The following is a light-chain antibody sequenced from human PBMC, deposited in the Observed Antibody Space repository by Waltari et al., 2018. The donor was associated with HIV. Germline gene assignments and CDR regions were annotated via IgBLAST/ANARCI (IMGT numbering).Light chain of an antibody. Sequence: QLALTQSPSASASLGASVRLTCTLTSGHSDYAIAWHQQQPEKGPRFLRKLDSDGSHIKGDGVPERFSGSSSGAERYLTISSLRSEDEADYYCRTWRTGIWLFGGGTKLTVL. CDR1: SGHSDYA. CDR3: RTWRTGIWL. J-gene: IGLJ3*02. CDR2: LDSDGSH. V-gene: IGLV4-69*01.